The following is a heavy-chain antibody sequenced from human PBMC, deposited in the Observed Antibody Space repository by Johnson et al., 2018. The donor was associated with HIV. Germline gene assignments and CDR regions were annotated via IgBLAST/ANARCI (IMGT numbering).Heavy chain of an antibody. CDR2: VTGTGGDT. Sequence: VQLVESGGGLVQPGGSLRLSCAASGFTFSSYGMSWVRQAPGKGLEWVSGVTGTGGDTYYAESVKGRLTISRDNSKNTLYLQMNKLRAEDTAVYFCASQVRGLRLGVDAFDIWGQGTMVTVSS. V-gene: IGHV3-23*04. CDR3: ASQVRGLRLGVDAFDI. D-gene: IGHD3-16*01. J-gene: IGHJ3*02. CDR1: GFTFSSYG.